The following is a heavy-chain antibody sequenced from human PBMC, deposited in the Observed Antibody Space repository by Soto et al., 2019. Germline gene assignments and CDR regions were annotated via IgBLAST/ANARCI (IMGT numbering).Heavy chain of an antibody. CDR3: ARDSAIFGMDV. D-gene: IGHD3-3*01. V-gene: IGHV3-13*01. CDR2: IGTAGDT. CDR1: GFTFSSYD. J-gene: IGHJ6*02. Sequence: PGGSLRLSCAASGFTFSSYDMHWVRQATGKGLEWVSAIGTAGDTYSAGSVKGRFTISRENAKNSLYLQMNSLTAGDTAVYYCARDSAIFGMDVWGQGTTVTVSS.